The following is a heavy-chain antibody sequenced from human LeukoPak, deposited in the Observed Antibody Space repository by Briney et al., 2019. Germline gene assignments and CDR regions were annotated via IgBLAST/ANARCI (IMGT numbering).Heavy chain of an antibody. V-gene: IGHV3-30*02. CDR3: ARDLGTSGYYSAFDI. D-gene: IGHD3-3*01. CDR1: GFTFSSYS. Sequence: GGSLRLSCAASGFTFSSYSMHWVRQAPGKGLEWVAFIRYDGSNKYYADSVKGRFTISRDNSKNTLYLQMNSLSAADTAVYYCARDLGTSGYYSAFDIWGQGTMVTVSS. CDR2: IRYDGSNK. J-gene: IGHJ3*02.